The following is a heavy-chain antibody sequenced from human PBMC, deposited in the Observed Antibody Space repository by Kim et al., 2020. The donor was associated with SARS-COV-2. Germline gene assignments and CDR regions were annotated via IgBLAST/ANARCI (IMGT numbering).Heavy chain of an antibody. J-gene: IGHJ4*02. CDR2: IYYSGST. V-gene: IGHV4-39*07. Sequence: SETLSLTCTVSGGSISSSSYYWGWIRQPPGKGLEWIGSIYYSGSTYYNPSLKSRVTISVDTSKNQFSLKLSSVTAADTAVYYCARVRSSGYYGYWGQGTLVTVSS. CDR3: ARVRSSGYYGY. CDR1: GGSISSSSYY. D-gene: IGHD3-22*01.